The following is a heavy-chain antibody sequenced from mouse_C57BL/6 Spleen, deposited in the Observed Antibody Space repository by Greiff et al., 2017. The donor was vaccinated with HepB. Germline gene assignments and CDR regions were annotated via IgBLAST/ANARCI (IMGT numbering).Heavy chain of an antibody. J-gene: IGHJ2*01. CDR3: ARGGSFYYGNSFDY. CDR1: GFTFSSYA. V-gene: IGHV5-4*01. D-gene: IGHD2-1*01. Sequence: DVQLQESGGGLVKPGGSLKLSCAASGFTFSSYAMSWVRQTPEKRLEWVATISDGGSYTYYPDNVKGRFTISRDNAKNNLYLQMSHLKSEDTAMYYCARGGSFYYGNSFDYWGQGTTLTVSS. CDR2: ISDGGSYT.